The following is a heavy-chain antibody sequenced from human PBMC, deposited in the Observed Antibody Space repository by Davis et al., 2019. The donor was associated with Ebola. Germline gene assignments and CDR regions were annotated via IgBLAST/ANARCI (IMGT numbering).Heavy chain of an antibody. CDR2: INHSGST. V-gene: IGHV4-34*01. D-gene: IGHD3-3*01. Sequence: SETLSLTCTVSGGSISSYYWSWIRQPPGKGLEWIGEINHSGSTNYNPSLKSRVTISVDTSKNQFSLKLSSVTAADTAVYYCARVAAPRFLEWLPSLNDAFDIWGQGTMVTVSS. CDR1: GGSISSYY. J-gene: IGHJ3*02. CDR3: ARVAAPRFLEWLPSLNDAFDI.